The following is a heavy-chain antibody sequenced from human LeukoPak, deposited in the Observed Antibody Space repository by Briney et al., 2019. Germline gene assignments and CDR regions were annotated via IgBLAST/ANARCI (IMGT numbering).Heavy chain of an antibody. CDR2: IIPILGIA. Sequence: ASVKVSCKASGGTFSSYAIIWVRQAPGQGLEWMGRIIPILGIANYAQKFQGRVTITADKSTSTAYMELSSLRSEDTAVYYCATKTNYYYYGMDVWGQGTTVTVSS. CDR3: ATKTNYYYYGMDV. V-gene: IGHV1-69*04. CDR1: GGTFSSYA. J-gene: IGHJ6*02.